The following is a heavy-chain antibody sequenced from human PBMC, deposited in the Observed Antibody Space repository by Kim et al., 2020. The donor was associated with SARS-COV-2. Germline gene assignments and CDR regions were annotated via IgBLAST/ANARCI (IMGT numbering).Heavy chain of an antibody. CDR2: ITAYNGNT. J-gene: IGHJ4*02. V-gene: IGHV1-18*01. D-gene: IGHD3-16*02. Sequence: ASVKVSCKASGYTFTYYGFSWVRQAPGQGLEWMGWITAYNGNTNYAQKFQGRITMTTDTSTSTAYMELRSLRSDDTAVYYCARDRNSDTYYDYVWGSHRYFEIGDYWGQGTLVTVSS. CDR3: ARDRNSDTYYDYVWGSHRYFEIGDY. CDR1: GYTFTYYG.